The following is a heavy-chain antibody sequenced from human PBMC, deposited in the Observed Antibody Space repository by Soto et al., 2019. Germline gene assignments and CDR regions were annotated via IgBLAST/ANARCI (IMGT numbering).Heavy chain of an antibody. CDR2: INPSGGT. Sequence: SETLSLTCAVYGGSFSTDYWSWIRQPPGKGLEWIGEINPSGGTNYNPSLKSRVTISVATSKNQFSLKLSSVTAADTAVYYCARVLAARASRDFDYWGQGTLGTVSS. V-gene: IGHV4-34*01. D-gene: IGHD6-6*01. CDR3: ARVLAARASRDFDY. CDR1: GGSFSTDY. J-gene: IGHJ4*02.